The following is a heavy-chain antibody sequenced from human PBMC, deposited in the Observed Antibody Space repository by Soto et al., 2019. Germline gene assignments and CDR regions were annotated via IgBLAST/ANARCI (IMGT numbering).Heavy chain of an antibody. CDR2: IIPIFGTA. D-gene: IGHD3-3*01. CDR1: GGTFSSYA. J-gene: IGHJ5*02. V-gene: IGHV1-69*13. Sequence: GASVKVSCKASGGTFSSYAISWVRQAPGQGLEWMGGIIPIFGTANYAQKFQGRVKITADESTSTAYMELSSLRSEDTAVYYCARDTGGPIFGVVTQAPGWFDPWGQGTLVTAPQ. CDR3: ARDTGGPIFGVVTQAPGWFDP.